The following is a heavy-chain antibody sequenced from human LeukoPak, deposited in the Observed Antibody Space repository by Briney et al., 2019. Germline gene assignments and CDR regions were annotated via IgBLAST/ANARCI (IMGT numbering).Heavy chain of an antibody. CDR3: AKRLGDYFDY. V-gene: IGHV3-30*18. D-gene: IGHD3-22*01. J-gene: IGHJ4*02. CDR2: TSYDGSNK. Sequence: PGRSLRLSCAASGXTFSSYGMHWVRQAPGKGLEWVAVTSYDGSNKDYADSMKGRFTISRDNSKNTLYLQMNSLRTEDTAVYYCAKRLGDYFDYWGQGTLVTVSS. CDR1: GXTFSSYG.